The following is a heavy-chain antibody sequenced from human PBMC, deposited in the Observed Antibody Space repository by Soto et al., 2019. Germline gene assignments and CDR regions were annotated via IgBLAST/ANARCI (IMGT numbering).Heavy chain of an antibody. J-gene: IGHJ5*02. V-gene: IGHV4-30-4*01. D-gene: IGHD6-13*01. CDR3: ANGASQLVRGWFDP. Sequence: TSETLSLTCTVSGGSISSGNYYWSWIRQPPGKGLEWIGFISYSGSTYYSTSLKSRVTISVDTSKSQFSLNLSFVTAADTAVYYCANGASQLVRGWFDPWGQGTLVTVS. CDR2: ISYSGST. CDR1: GGSISSGNYY.